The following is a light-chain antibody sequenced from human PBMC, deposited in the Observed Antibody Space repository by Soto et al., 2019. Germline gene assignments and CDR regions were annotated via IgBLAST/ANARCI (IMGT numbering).Light chain of an antibody. V-gene: IGLV2-8*01. CDR3: SSYAGSNNFVV. CDR1: SSDVGGYNY. Sequence: QSAQAQPPSASGSPGQSVTISCTGTSSDVGGYNYVSWYQQHPGKAPKLMIYEVSKRPSGVPDRFSGSKSGNTASLTVSGLQAEDEADYYCSSYAGSNNFVVFGTGTKVTVL. J-gene: IGLJ1*01. CDR2: EVS.